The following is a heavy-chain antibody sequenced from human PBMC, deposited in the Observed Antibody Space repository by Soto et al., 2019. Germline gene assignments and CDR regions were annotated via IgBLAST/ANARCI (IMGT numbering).Heavy chain of an antibody. J-gene: IGHJ6*02. V-gene: IGHV3-23*01. Sequence: GGYLRLSCAATGFTFSVYAMTWVRQAPGKGLEWVSAVTANGGSTYSADSVKGRFTISRDNSKNTLFLQMNSLRAEDTAVYYCASLGVGYWANYYYSCCMDFWGQGTTVTVYS. CDR2: VTANGGST. D-gene: IGHD1-26*01. CDR3: ASLGVGYWANYYYSCCMDF. CDR1: GFTFSVYA.